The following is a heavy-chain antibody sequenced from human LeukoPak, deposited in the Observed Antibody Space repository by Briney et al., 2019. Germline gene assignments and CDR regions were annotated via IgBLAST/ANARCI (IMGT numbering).Heavy chain of an antibody. J-gene: IGHJ4*02. CDR3: AKESDSGSYYPHAY. CDR2: ISIAVSNK. CDR1: GFTFSNYG. D-gene: IGHD1-26*01. V-gene: IGHV3-30*18. Sequence: RGTLRLSCAPSGFTFSNYGMQSVRQAPGKGLECVAVISIAVSNKYYADSVKGGFTISRDNSKYTLYVQINSLRAEDTAVYYCAKESDSGSYYPHAYWGQGTLVTVSS.